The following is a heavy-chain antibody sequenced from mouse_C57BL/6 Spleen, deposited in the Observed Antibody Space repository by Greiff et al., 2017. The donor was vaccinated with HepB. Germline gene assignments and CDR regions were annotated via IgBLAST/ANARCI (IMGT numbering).Heavy chain of an antibody. CDR3: ARELGRGYYAMDY. J-gene: IGHJ4*01. CDR1: GFTFSSYA. Sequence: EVKLVESGGGLVKPGGSLKLSCAASGFTFSSYAMSWVRQTPEKRLEWVATISDGGSYTYYPDNVKGRFTISRDNAKNNLYLQMSHLKSEDTAMYYCARELGRGYYAMDYWDQGTSVTVSS. V-gene: IGHV5-4*01. D-gene: IGHD3-1*01. CDR2: ISDGGSYT.